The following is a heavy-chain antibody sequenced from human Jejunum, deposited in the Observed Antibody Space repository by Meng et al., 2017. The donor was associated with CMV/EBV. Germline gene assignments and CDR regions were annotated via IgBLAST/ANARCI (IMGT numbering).Heavy chain of an antibody. V-gene: IGHV5-51*01. CDR2: IYPDDSDS. CDR3: VRRAGSLYYFDF. D-gene: IGHD3-10*01. CDR1: GYTFSDSW. Sequence: GSGYTFSDSWIGWVRQMPGKGLEWMAIIYPDDSDSRYNPSFQGQVTISADKSITTAYLQWSSLKASDTGMYYCVRRAGSLYYFDFWGPGTLVTVSS. J-gene: IGHJ4*02.